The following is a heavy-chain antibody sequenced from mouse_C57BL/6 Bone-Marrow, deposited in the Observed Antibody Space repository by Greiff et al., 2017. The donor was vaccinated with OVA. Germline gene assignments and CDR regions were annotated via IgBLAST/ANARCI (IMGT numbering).Heavy chain of an antibody. CDR2: IRNKANGYTT. Sequence: EVQRVESGGGLVQPGGSLSLSCAASGFTFTDYYMSWVRQPPGKALEWLGFIRNKANGYTTEYSASVKGRFTISRDNSQSILYLQMHALRAEDSATYYCASLVASYWYFDVWGTGTTVTVSS. J-gene: IGHJ1*03. CDR1: GFTFTDYY. CDR3: ASLVASYWYFDV. D-gene: IGHD1-1*01. V-gene: IGHV7-3*01.